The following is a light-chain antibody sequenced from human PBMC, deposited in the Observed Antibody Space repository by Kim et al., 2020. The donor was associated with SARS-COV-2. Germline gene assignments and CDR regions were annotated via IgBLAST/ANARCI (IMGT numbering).Light chain of an antibody. V-gene: IGKV1-5*01. CDR3: QQSISYPYT. J-gene: IGKJ2*01. CDR1: QSISYW. Sequence: SASVGDRVTLTCRASQSISYWLAWYQQKPGKAPKLLIYDASSLENGVQSRFSGSGYGTEFTLTISSLQPDDFATYYCQQSISYPYTFGQGTKLEI. CDR2: DAS.